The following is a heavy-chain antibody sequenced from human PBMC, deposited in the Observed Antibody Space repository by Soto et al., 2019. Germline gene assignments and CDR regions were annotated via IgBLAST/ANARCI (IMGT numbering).Heavy chain of an antibody. Sequence: LCGGSISSGDYYWSWIRQPPGKGLEWIGYIYYSGSTYYNPSLKSRVTISVDTSKNQFSLKLSSVTAADTAVYYCARSGGDYGDYGFDYWGQGTLVTVSS. V-gene: IGHV4-30-4*01. CDR2: IYYSGST. CDR1: GGSISSGDYY. CDR3: ARSGGDYGDYGFDY. D-gene: IGHD4-17*01. J-gene: IGHJ4*02.